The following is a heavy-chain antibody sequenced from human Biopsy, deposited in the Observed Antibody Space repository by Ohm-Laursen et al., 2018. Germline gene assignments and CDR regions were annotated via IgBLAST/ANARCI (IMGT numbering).Heavy chain of an antibody. V-gene: IGHV1-18*01. J-gene: IGHJ4*02. Sequence: SVKVSCKVSGYTFTNYGISWVRQAPGQGLEWMGWISPYNGDTDYAQKLRGRVTMTTDTSTSTAYMDLRSLRSDDTAVYYCARDRWPHVTLLGLVVFDFWGQGTLVTVSS. CDR2: ISPYNGDT. D-gene: IGHD3-3*01. CDR1: GYTFTNYG. CDR3: ARDRWPHVTLLGLVVFDF.